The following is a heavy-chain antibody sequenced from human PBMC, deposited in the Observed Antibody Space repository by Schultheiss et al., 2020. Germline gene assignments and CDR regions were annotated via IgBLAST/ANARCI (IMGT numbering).Heavy chain of an antibody. Sequence: GGSLRLSCAASGFTFSSYAMSWVRQAPGKGLEWVSAISGSGGSTYYADSVKVRFTISRDNSKNTLYLQMNSLRAEDPAVYYCAKDPRPPYCSGGSCYYYWGQGTLVIVSS. D-gene: IGHD2-15*01. CDR3: AKDPRPPYCSGGSCYYY. CDR1: GFTFSSYA. V-gene: IGHV3-23*01. CDR2: ISGSGGST. J-gene: IGHJ4*02.